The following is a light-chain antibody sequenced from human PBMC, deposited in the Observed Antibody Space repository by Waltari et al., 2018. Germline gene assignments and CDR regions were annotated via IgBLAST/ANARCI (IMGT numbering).Light chain of an antibody. Sequence: DIQMTQSPSTLSASVGDRVTITCRASQTISYWLAWYQQKPGKAPKVLISKASTLEYGVPSRFSGSESGTEFTLTISSLQPDDFATYFCQQYNIVPFTFGQGTKLETK. J-gene: IGKJ2*01. CDR2: KAS. CDR1: QTISYW. CDR3: QQYNIVPFT. V-gene: IGKV1-5*03.